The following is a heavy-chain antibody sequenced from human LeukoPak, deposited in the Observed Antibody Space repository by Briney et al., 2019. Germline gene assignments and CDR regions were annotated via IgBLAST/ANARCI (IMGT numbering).Heavy chain of an antibody. J-gene: IGHJ4*02. CDR1: GFTFSSYS. Sequence: PGGSLRLSCAASGFTFSSYSMNWVRQAPGKGLEWVSSISSSSSYIYYADSVKGRFTISRDNAKNSLYLQMNSLRAEDTAVYYCARDRVPWQQLVPYYFDYWGQGTLVTVSS. CDR2: ISSSSSYI. V-gene: IGHV3-21*01. CDR3: ARDRVPWQQLVPYYFDY. D-gene: IGHD6-13*01.